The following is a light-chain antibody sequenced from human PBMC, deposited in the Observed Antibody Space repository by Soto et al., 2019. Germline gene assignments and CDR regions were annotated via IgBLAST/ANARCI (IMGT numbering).Light chain of an antibody. CDR2: GAF. V-gene: IGKV3-11*01. CDR1: PSVTNF. Sequence: EIVLTQSPATLSLSPGERATLSCRASPSVTNFLAWYQQKPGQAPRLLIYGAFNRATGIPARFSGSGSGTDFTLTISSLEPEDSAIYYCQQRNIWPPVTFGQGTRLKIK. CDR3: QQRNIWPPVT. J-gene: IGKJ5*01.